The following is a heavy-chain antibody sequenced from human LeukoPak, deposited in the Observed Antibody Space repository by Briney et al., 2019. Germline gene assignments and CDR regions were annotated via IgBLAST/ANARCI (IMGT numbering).Heavy chain of an antibody. CDR2: IHYSGTT. CDR3: ASGIAADLY. V-gene: IGHV4-59*01. D-gene: IGHD6-13*01. CDR1: GGSISSYC. Sequence: NTSETLSLTCTVSGGSISSYCWSWIRQPPGKGLEWVGYIHYSGTTNYNPSLKSRVTISVDMSKNQFALNLSSVTAADTAVYYCASGIAADLYWGQGTLVTVSS. J-gene: IGHJ4*02.